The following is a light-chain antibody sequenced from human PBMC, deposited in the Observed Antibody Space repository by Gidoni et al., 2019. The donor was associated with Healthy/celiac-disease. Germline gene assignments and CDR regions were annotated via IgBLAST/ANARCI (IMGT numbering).Light chain of an antibody. J-gene: IGKJ5*01. CDR2: DAS. V-gene: IGKV3-11*01. CDR3: QQRGNWQVT. Sequence: EIVLTQSPATLPLSPGERATLSCRASQSVSSYLAWYQQKPGPAPRLLISDASDRDTGIPARFSGSGSGPDFTLTISSLEPEDFAVYYGQQRGNWQVTFGQVTRLEIK. CDR1: QSVSSY.